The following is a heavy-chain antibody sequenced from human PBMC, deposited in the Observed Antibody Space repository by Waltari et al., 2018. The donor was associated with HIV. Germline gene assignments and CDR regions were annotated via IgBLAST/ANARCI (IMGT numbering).Heavy chain of an antibody. CDR2: IKSKNDGGTI. J-gene: IGHJ4*02. D-gene: IGHD1-26*01. V-gene: IGHV3-15*01. Sequence: EVHLVESGGGLVKPGGSLRVSCSVSGFTFINAWMSWVRQAPGKGMEWLGRIKSKNDGGTIDYAAPVKDRFTILRDDSKHTLYLEMSSLKIEDTGIYYCVTDAVAEPLDTAYWGQGTRVTVSS. CDR1: GFTFINAW. CDR3: VTDAVAEPLDTAY.